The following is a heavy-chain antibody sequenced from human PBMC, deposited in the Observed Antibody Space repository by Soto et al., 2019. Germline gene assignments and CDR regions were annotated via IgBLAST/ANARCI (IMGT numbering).Heavy chain of an antibody. CDR2: MYYSGRT. CDR1: GGSTSGGDYF. Sequence: SETLSLTCTVSGGSTSGGDYFWTWIRQPPGKGLEWIGYMYYSGRTYYNPSLKSRVTISVDTSKNQFSLKLTSVTAADTAVYYCARDKITGLFDYWGQGTLVTVSS. V-gene: IGHV4-30-4*01. J-gene: IGHJ4*02. CDR3: ARDKITGLFDY. D-gene: IGHD2-8*02.